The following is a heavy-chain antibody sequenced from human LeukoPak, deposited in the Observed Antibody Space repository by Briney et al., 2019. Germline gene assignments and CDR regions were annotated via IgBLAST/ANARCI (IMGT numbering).Heavy chain of an antibody. CDR1: GDSMTSGGYY. J-gene: IGHJ4*02. D-gene: IGHD4-11*01. CDR2: IYRSGTT. Sequence: SETLSLTCTVSGDSMTSGGYYWIWVRQHQGKGLEWVGFIYRSGTTFYNPSLESRATISVDTSQNQFSLKLTSVTAADTAVYYCARAVDYRNYFDYWGQGTLVTVSS. CDR3: ARAVDYRNYFDY. V-gene: IGHV4-31*03.